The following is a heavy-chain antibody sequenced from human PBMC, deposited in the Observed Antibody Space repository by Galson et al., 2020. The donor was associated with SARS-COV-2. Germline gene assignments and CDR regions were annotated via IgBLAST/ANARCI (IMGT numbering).Heavy chain of an antibody. CDR2: SYSGGST. CDR1: GFTFSSYA. J-gene: IGHJ6*02. V-gene: IGHV3-23*03. D-gene: IGHD6-13*01. Sequence: GGSLRLSCAASGFTFSSYAMNWVRQAPGKGLEWVSVSYSGGSTYHAESVKGRFTVSRDNSKNTLYLHMNSLSADDTAIYYCAKAAATGYSSTWYADYYYGMDVWGPGTAVTVSS. CDR3: AKAAATGYSSTWYADYYYGMDV.